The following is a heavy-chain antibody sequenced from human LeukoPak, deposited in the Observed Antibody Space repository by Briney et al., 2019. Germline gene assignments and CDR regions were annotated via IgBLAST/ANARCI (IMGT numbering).Heavy chain of an antibody. CDR1: GYTFTSYY. J-gene: IGHJ4*02. V-gene: IGHV1-8*02. Sequence: ASVKVSCKASGYTFTSYYMHWVRQATGQGLEWMGWMNPNSGNTGYAQKFQGRVTMTRNTSISTAYMELSSLRSEDTAVYYCARGPERGSYLLDYWGQGTLVTVSS. D-gene: IGHD1-26*01. CDR3: ARGPERGSYLLDY. CDR2: MNPNSGNT.